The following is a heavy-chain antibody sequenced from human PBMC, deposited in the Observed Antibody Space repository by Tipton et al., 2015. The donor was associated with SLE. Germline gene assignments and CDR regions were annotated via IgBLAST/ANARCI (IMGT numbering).Heavy chain of an antibody. CDR3: TTDPMGYYYDSSGYR. CDR1: GGTFSNSA. J-gene: IGHJ4*02. CDR2: IIPMFGTS. Sequence: QVQLVQSGAEVKKPGSSVRVSCKASGGTFSNSAIYWVRQAPGQGLEWMGGIIPMFGTSNYAQSLQGRVTIVADESTSTAYMELSSLRSEDTAVYYCTTDPMGYYYDSSGYRWGQGTLVTVSS. D-gene: IGHD3-22*01. V-gene: IGHV1-69*01.